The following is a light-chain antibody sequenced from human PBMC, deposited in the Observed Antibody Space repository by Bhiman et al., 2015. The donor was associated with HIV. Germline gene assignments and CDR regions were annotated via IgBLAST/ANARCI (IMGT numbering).Light chain of an antibody. CDR2: DLT. Sequence: QYALTQPASVSASPGQSVTISCTGSANDIGEYNYVAWYQQHPGKAPKLLIYDLTDRPSGVSSRFSGSKSGNTAYLTVSGLQSDDDGDYYCSSYAGTNTVLFGGGTRLTVL. CDR3: SSYAGTNTVL. V-gene: IGLV2-14*03. CDR1: ANDIGEYNY. J-gene: IGLJ2*01.